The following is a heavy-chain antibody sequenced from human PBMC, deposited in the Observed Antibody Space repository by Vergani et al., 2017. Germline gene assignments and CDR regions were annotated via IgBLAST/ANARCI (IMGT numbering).Heavy chain of an antibody. J-gene: IGHJ6*02. CDR2: IYPGDSDT. V-gene: IGHV5-51*01. CDR3: ARNRGWSIVVVAATPWYYYYGMDV. D-gene: IGHD2-15*01. Sequence: EVQLVQSGAEVKKPGESLKISCKGSGYSFTSYWIGWVRQMPGKGLEWMGIIYPGDSDTRYSPSFQGQVTISADKSISTAYLPWSSLKASDTAMYYCARNRGWSIVVVAATPWYYYYGMDVWGQGTTVTVSS. CDR1: GYSFTSYW.